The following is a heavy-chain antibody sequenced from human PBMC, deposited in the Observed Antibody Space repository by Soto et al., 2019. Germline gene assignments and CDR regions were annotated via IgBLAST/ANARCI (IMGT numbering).Heavy chain of an antibody. V-gene: IGHV3-48*02. D-gene: IGHD3-10*01. CDR3: ARGTYDYGWCYYGFDV. CDR1: GFTFETYR. CDR2: LSSTSTTI. J-gene: IGHJ6*02. Sequence: PGGSLSLSCAASGFTFETYRMHWVRQTPGKRLEWVSYLSSTSTTIYSKDPVKGRFTISRDNAKNSLYLQMDSLRDEDTAVYYCARGTYDYGWCYYGFDVWGQGTLVTVSS.